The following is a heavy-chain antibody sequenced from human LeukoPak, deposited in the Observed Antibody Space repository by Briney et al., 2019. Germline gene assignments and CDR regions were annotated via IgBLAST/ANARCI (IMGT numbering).Heavy chain of an antibody. V-gene: IGHV3-21*01. Sequence: GGSLRLSCAASGFTFSSYTMNWVRQAPGKGVEWVSYISSGSNYIYYADSEKGRFTISRDNAKNSLYLQMNSLRAEDTAVYYCARECHGDQGYGMDVWGQGTTVTVSS. D-gene: IGHD4-17*01. CDR3: ARECHGDQGYGMDV. CDR1: GFTFSSYT. CDR2: ISSGSNYI. J-gene: IGHJ6*02.